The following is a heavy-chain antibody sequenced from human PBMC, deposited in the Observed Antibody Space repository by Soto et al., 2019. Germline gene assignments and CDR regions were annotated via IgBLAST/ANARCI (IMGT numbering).Heavy chain of an antibody. CDR3: ARYCNYYDSRTGRSDAFDI. J-gene: IGHJ3*02. CDR1: GFSFSSYW. CDR2: IRQDGGAN. Sequence: GGSLRLSCAASGFSFSSYWMSWLRQAPGTGLEWVANIRQDGGANNNVHSAKGPFTSSRDNGKNSLYLKMNSLRAKDTAVYYCARYCNYYDSRTGRSDAFDIWGQGTKVTVSS. V-gene: IGHV3-7*01. D-gene: IGHD3-9*01.